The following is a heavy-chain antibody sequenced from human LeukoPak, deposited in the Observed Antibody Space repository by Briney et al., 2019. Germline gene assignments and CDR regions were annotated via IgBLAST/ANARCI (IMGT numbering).Heavy chain of an antibody. CDR1: GFTFHDDG. CDR2: INWNGDST. CDR3: ARDFLHLGG. Sequence: GGSLRLSCAASGFTFHDDGMSWVRQATGKGLEWVSGINWNGDSTDYADSLKGRFTISRDNAKNSLYLQMSSLRAEDTAVYYCARDFLHLGGWGQGTMVTVSS. V-gene: IGHV3-20*04. J-gene: IGHJ3*01. D-gene: IGHD3-16*01.